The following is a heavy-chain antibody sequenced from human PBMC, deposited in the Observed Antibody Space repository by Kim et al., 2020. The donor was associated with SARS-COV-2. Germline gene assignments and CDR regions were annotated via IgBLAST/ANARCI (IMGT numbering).Heavy chain of an antibody. J-gene: IGHJ4*02. V-gene: IGHV3-23*01. CDR3: AKGAAGTNFDY. D-gene: IGHD6-13*01. Sequence: YYADSVKGRFTISRDNSKNTLYLQMNSLRAEDTAVYYCAKGAAGTNFDYWGQGTLVTVSS.